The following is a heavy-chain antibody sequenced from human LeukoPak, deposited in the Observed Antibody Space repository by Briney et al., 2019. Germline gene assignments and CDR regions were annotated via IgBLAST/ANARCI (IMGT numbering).Heavy chain of an antibody. CDR3: ARGYCSSTSCYLSYYYGMDV. Sequence: SETLSLTCAVYGGSFSGYDWSWIRQPPGKGLEWIGEINHSGSTNYNPSLKSRVTISVDTSKNQFSLKLSSVTAADTAVYYCARGYCSSTSCYLSYYYGMDVWGQGTTVTVSS. CDR2: INHSGST. CDR1: GGSFSGYD. V-gene: IGHV4-34*01. D-gene: IGHD2-2*01. J-gene: IGHJ6*02.